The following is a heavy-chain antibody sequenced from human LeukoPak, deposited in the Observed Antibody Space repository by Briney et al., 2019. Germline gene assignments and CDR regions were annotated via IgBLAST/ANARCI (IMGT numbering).Heavy chain of an antibody. CDR1: SGSIRSYY. CDR2: INFSGTT. J-gene: IGHJ6*02. Sequence: SETLSLTCTVPSGSIRSYYWSWIRQPPGEGPEWIGYINFSGTTNYNPSLKSRVTISADTSKDQFSLKLTSVTAADTAVYYCARGSGALYYGMDVWGQGTTVTVSS. V-gene: IGHV4-59*01. CDR3: ARGSGALYYGMDV. D-gene: IGHD3-10*01.